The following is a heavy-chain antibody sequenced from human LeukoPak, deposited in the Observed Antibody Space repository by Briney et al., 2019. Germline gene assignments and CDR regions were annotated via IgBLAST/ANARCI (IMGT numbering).Heavy chain of an antibody. CDR3: AKSGNYGDYNSNYFDY. J-gene: IGHJ4*02. D-gene: IGHD4-17*01. Sequence: PGGSLRLSCAASGFTFSSYAMSWVRQAPGKGLEWVSAISGSGGSTYYADSVKGRFTISRDNSKNTLYLQMNSLRAEDTAVYYRAKSGNYGDYNSNYFDYWGQGTLVTVSS. CDR2: ISGSGGST. CDR1: GFTFSSYA. V-gene: IGHV3-23*01.